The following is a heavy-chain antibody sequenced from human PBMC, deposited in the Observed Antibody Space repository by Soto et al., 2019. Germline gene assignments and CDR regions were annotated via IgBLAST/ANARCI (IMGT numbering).Heavy chain of an antibody. V-gene: IGHV1-3*04. CDR1: GYTFTSYA. CDR2: INTGNGNT. Sequence: QVQLVQSGAEVKKPGASVKVSCKASGYTFTSYAMHWVRQAPGQRLEWMGWINTGNGNTKYSQKFQGRVTITRDTSASTAYMELSSLRSEDTAVYYCARTRKPWDIGFDYWGQGTLFTVSS. CDR3: ARTRKPWDIGFDY. J-gene: IGHJ4*02. D-gene: IGHD2-15*01.